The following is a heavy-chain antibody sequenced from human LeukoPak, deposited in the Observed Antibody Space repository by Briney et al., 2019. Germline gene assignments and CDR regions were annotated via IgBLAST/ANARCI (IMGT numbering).Heavy chain of an antibody. Sequence: GGSLRLSCAASGFTLSNYAMNWVRQAPGKGLEWVSHIRTSGSTIYYADSVKGRFTISRDNAKNSLYLQMNSLRAEDTAVYYCARDGDYEGFDYWGQGTLVIVSS. CDR1: GFTLSNYA. D-gene: IGHD4-17*01. CDR3: ARDGDYEGFDY. J-gene: IGHJ4*02. CDR2: IRTSGSTI. V-gene: IGHV3-48*03.